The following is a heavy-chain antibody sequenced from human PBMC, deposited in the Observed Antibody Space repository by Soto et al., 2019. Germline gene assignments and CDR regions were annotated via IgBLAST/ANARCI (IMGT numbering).Heavy chain of an antibody. CDR3: ARGRGGYSSSSGLFDY. D-gene: IGHD6-6*01. J-gene: IGHJ4*02. CDR1: GFTFSSYG. V-gene: IGHV3-33*01. CDR2: IWYDGSNK. Sequence: GGSLRLSCAASGFTFSSYGMHWVRQAPGKGLEWVAVIWYDGSNKYYANSVKGRFTISRDNSKNTLYLQMNSLRAEDTAVYYCARGRGGYSSSSGLFDYWGQGTLVTVSS.